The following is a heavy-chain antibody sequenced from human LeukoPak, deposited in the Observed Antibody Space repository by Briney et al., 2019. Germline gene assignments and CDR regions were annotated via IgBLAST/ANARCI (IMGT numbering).Heavy chain of an antibody. CDR1: GGSISSYY. D-gene: IGHD3-22*01. J-gene: IGHJ6*02. CDR3: ARGGVTMIVDDYYGMDV. CDR2: IYTSGST. Sequence: PSETLSLTCTVSGGSISSYYWSWIQQPAGKGLEWIGRIYTSGSTNYNPSLKSRVTMSVDTSKNQFSLKLSSVTAADTAVYYCARGGVTMIVDDYYGMDVWGQGTTVTVSS. V-gene: IGHV4-4*07.